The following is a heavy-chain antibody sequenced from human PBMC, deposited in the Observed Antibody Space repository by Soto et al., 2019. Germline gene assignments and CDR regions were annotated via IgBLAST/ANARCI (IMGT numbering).Heavy chain of an antibody. CDR2: IYYSGST. Sequence: SETLSLTCTVSGGSIDTYYLSWIRQPPGKGLQWIGYIYYSGSTTYSPSLKSRVTISVDRSKNQFSLKLTSMTAADTAVYYCARLGGYYQSLDTWGQGILVTVSS. J-gene: IGHJ5*02. CDR1: GGSIDTYY. CDR3: ARLGGYYQSLDT. V-gene: IGHV4-59*08. D-gene: IGHD3-22*01.